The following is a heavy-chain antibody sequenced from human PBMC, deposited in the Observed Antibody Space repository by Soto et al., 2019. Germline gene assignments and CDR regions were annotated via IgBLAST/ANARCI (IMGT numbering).Heavy chain of an antibody. V-gene: IGHV1-69*01. CDR1: GGTFSSYA. J-gene: IGHJ4*02. CDR2: IIPIFGTA. CDR3: ASLTPDYGANFDY. D-gene: IGHD4-17*01. Sequence: QVQLVQSGAEVKKPGSSAKVSCKASGGTFSSYAISWVRQAPGQGLEWMGGIIPIFGTANYAQKFQGRVTINADESTSTAYMELSSLRSEDTAVYYCASLTPDYGANFDYWGQGTLVTVSS.